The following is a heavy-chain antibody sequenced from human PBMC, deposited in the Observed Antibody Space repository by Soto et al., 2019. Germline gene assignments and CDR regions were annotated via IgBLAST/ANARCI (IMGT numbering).Heavy chain of an antibody. D-gene: IGHD3-22*01. Sequence: PSETLSLTCAVSGASVRSYHWGWIRQPPGKGLEWIGSIYYSGSTYYNPSLKSRVTISVDTSKNQFSLKLSSVTAADTAVYYCARRLRDSSGYYHLAYWFDPWGQGTLVTVSS. J-gene: IGHJ5*02. V-gene: IGHV4-39*01. CDR3: ARRLRDSSGYYHLAYWFDP. CDR1: GASVRSYH. CDR2: IYYSGST.